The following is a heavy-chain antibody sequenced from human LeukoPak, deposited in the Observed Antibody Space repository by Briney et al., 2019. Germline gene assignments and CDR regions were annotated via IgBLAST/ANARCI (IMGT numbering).Heavy chain of an antibody. J-gene: IGHJ6*02. CDR1: GGSISSSIYY. CDR3: ARLTQGWVCSSTSCYSDV. V-gene: IGHV4-39*07. Sequence: SETLSLTCTVSGGSISSSIYYWAWVRQPPGKGLEWIGTVFYNGATQYSPSLRSRVTISIDTSTNQFSLNLSSVTAADTAVYYCARLTQGWVCSSTSCYSDVWGQGTTVTVSS. D-gene: IGHD2-2*02. CDR2: VFYNGAT.